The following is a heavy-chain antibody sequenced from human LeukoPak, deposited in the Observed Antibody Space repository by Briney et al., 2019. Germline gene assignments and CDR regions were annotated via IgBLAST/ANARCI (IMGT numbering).Heavy chain of an antibody. D-gene: IGHD3-16*01. J-gene: IGHJ4*02. Sequence: ASVKVSCKASGYTFTSYGISWVRQAPGQGLEWMGWISAYNGNTNYAQKLQGRVTMTTDTSTSTAYMELRSLRSDDTAVYYCSRGRAATFKYYFDYWGQGTLVTVSS. V-gene: IGHV1-18*01. CDR1: GYTFTSYG. CDR2: ISAYNGNT. CDR3: SRGRAATFKYYFDY.